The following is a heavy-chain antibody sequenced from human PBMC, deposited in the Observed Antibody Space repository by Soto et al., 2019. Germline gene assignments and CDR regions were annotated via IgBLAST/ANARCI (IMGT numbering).Heavy chain of an antibody. CDR3: AILVLGYSGYDPYLFDY. V-gene: IGHV4-59*01. D-gene: IGHD5-12*01. CDR2: IYYSGST. Sequence: SENLSLTCTVSGGSISSYYWSWIRQPPGKELEWIGYIYYSGSTNYNPSLKSRVTISVDTSKNQFSLKLSSVTAADTAVYYCAILVLGYSGYDPYLFDYWGQRTLVTVSS. CDR1: GGSISSYY. J-gene: IGHJ4*02.